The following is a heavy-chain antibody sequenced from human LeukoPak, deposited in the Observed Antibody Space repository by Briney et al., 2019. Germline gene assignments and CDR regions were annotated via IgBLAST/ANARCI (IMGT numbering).Heavy chain of an antibody. CDR3: ARAREYYDILTGYWYYFDY. Sequence: SETLSLTCTVSGGSISSYYWSWIRQPPGKGLEWIGYIYYSGSTNYNPSLKSRVTISVDTSKNQFSLKLSSVTAADTAVYYCARAREYYDILTGYWYYFDYWGQGTLVTVSS. D-gene: IGHD3-9*01. CDR2: IYYSGST. V-gene: IGHV4-59*01. J-gene: IGHJ4*02. CDR1: GGSISSYY.